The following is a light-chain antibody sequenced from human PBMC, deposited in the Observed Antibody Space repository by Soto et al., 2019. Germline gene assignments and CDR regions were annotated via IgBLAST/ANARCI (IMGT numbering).Light chain of an antibody. CDR2: DVN. CDR3: CSFEGSYTAV. CDR1: ISDVGGYNY. V-gene: IGLV2-11*01. J-gene: IGLJ2*01. Sequence: QSALTQPPSVSGSPGQSVTISCTGTISDVGGYNYVSWYQQHPGEAPKLMIYDVNKRPSGVPDRFSGSKSGNTASLTISGLQAEDEADYYCCSFEGSYTAVFGGGTQLT.